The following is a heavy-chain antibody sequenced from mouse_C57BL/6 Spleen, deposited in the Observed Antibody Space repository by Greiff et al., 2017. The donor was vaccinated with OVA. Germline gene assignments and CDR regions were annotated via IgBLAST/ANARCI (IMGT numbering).Heavy chain of an antibody. J-gene: IGHJ2*01. Sequence: QVQLQQPGAELVKPGASVTLSCKASGYTFTDYEMHWVKQTPVHGLEWIGAIDPETGGTAYNQKFKGKAILTADKSSSTAYMELRSLTSEDSAVYYCHYDARSWGQGTTLTVSS. CDR2: IDPETGGT. CDR3: HYDARS. CDR1: GYTFTDYE. D-gene: IGHD2-4*01. V-gene: IGHV1-15*01.